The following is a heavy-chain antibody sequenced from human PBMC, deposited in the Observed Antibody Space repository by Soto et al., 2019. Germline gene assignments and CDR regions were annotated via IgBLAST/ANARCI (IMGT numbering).Heavy chain of an antibody. CDR3: ARVGYGDSHGNGLDP. D-gene: IGHD5-18*01. J-gene: IGHJ6*02. CDR2: IAHGGSNK. CDR1: GFGFSDYA. V-gene: IGHV3-30-3*01. Sequence: QVQLVESGGGVVQPGRSLRLSCAASGFGFSDYALHWVRQAPGKGLEWVAGIAHGGSNKYYADSVKGRSTISRDNSKNTLYLHMNSLRTEDTALYSSARVGYGDSHGNGLDPWGQGTTVTVS.